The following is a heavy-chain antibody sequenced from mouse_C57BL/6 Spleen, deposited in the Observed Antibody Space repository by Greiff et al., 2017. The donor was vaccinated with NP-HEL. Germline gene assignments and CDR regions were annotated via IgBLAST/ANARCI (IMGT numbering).Heavy chain of an antibody. D-gene: IGHD1-1*01. CDR1: GYAFSSYW. CDR2: IYPGDGDT. CDR3: ARGTVVARRDYFDY. J-gene: IGHJ2*01. Sequence: LQESGAELVKPGASVKISCKASGYAFSSYWMNWVKQRPGKGLEWIGQIYPGDGDTNYNGKFKGKATLTADKSSSTAYMQLSSLTSEDSAVYFCARGTVVARRDYFDYWGQGTTLTVSS. V-gene: IGHV1-80*01.